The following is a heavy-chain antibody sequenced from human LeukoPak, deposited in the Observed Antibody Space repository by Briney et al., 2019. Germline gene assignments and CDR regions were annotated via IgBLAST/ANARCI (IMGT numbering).Heavy chain of an antibody. J-gene: IGHJ4*02. CDR1: GGSMSSYY. Sequence: SETLSLTCTVSGGSMSSYYWSWIRQSPGKGQEWIGNIHYSGSTNYNPSLKSRVTMSVDTSKNQFSLKLSSVTAADTAVYYCARGPRRYFDYWGQGTLVTVSS. V-gene: IGHV4-59*12. CDR3: ARGPRRYFDY. CDR2: IHYSGST.